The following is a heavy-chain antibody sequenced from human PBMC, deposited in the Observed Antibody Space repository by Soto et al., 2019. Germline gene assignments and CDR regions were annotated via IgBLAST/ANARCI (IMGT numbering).Heavy chain of an antibody. V-gene: IGHV3-30*03. CDR2: ISYDGSNK. CDR1: GFTFSSYG. D-gene: IGHD3-3*01. CDR3: ARDQYFWSGTSGMDV. Sequence: GGSLRLSCAASGFTFSSYGMHWVRQAPGKGLEWVAVISYDGSNKYYADSVKGRFTISRDNSKNTLYLQMNSLKAEDTAVYYCARDQYFWSGTSGMDVWGQGTQVTVSS. J-gene: IGHJ4*02.